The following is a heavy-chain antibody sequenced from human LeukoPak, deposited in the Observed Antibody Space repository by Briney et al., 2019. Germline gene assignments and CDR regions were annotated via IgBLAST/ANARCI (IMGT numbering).Heavy chain of an antibody. CDR3: ARDPPRYGSGSYPDDTFDY. J-gene: IGHJ4*02. CDR1: GFTFSSYW. D-gene: IGHD3-10*01. CDR2: IKQDGSEK. Sequence: PGGSLRLSCAASGFTFSSYWMSWVRQAPGKGLEWVANIKQDGSEKYYVDSVKGRFTISRDNAKNSLYLQMNSLRAEDTAVYYCARDPPRYGSGSYPDDTFDYWGQGTLVTVSS. V-gene: IGHV3-7*01.